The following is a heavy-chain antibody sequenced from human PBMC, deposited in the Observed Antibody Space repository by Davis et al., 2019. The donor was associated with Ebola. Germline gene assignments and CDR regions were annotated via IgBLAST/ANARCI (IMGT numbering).Heavy chain of an antibody. Sequence: GGSLRLSCAASGFTFSSYGMHWVRQAPGKGLEWVAVVSYDGSDYYYADSVKGRFTISRDNSKNTLYMQMNSLRGEDTAVYYCAKVSRTSVSYFDNWGQGTLVTVSS. CDR1: GFTFSSYG. CDR3: AKVSRTSVSYFDN. V-gene: IGHV3-33*05. D-gene: IGHD4-17*01. J-gene: IGHJ4*02. CDR2: VSYDGSDY.